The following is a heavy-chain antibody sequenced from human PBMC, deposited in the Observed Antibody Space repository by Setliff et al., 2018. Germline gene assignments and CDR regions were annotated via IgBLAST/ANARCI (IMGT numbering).Heavy chain of an antibody. CDR1: GLTFNSYA. V-gene: IGHV3-23*01. Sequence: LRLSCAASGLTFNSYAISWVRQAPGKGLEWVSTVSVSGDNTYYTDSVKGRFTTSRDNAKNSLSLQMNSLRTEDTAVYYCVGAGTCSYWGQGTRVTVSS. J-gene: IGHJ4*02. CDR2: VSVSGDNT. D-gene: IGHD3-10*02. CDR3: VGAGTCSY.